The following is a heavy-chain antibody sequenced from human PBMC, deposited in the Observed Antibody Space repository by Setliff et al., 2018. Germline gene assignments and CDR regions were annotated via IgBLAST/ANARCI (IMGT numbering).Heavy chain of an antibody. CDR1: GYTFTSYY. CDR2: INPIGGGT. J-gene: IGHJ6*02. D-gene: IGHD6-13*01. V-gene: IGHV1-46*01. Sequence: ASVKVSCKASGYTFTSYYMHWVRQAPGQGLEWMGIINPIGGGTGYAEKLQGRVTMTTDTSTSTAYMELRSLRSDDTAVYYCARDEGSSYFYGMDVWGQGTTVTVSS. CDR3: ARDEGSSYFYGMDV.